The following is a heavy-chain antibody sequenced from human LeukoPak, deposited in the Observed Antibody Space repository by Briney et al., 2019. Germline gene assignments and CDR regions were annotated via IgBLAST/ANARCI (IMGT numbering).Heavy chain of an antibody. CDR2: IKQDGSEK. V-gene: IGHV3-7*01. CDR1: GFTFSSFW. Sequence: GGSLRLSCAASGFTFSSFWMRWVRQAPGKGLELVANIKQDGSEKYYVDSVQGRFTISRDNAKKSLYLQMNSLRVEDTAVYYCARRIVGPSSGGDYWGQGTPVTVSS. CDR3: ARRIVGPSSGGDY. D-gene: IGHD1-26*01. J-gene: IGHJ4*02.